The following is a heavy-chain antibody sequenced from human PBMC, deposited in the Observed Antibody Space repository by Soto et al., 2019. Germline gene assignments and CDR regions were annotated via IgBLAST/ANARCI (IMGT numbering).Heavy chain of an antibody. D-gene: IGHD2-15*01. CDR3: ARGYCSGGSCYGDY. CDR2: IIPIFGTA. V-gene: IGHV1-69*13. Sequence: GASVKVSCKASGGTFSSYAISWVRQAPGQGLEWMGGIIPIFGTANYAQKFQGRVTITADESTSTAYMELSSLRSEDTAVYYCARGYCSGGSCYGDYWGQGTLVTVSS. CDR1: GGTFSSYA. J-gene: IGHJ4*02.